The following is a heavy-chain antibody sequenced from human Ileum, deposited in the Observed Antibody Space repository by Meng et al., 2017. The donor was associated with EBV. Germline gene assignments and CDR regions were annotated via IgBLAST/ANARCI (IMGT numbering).Heavy chain of an antibody. CDR1: GGSISVINW. CDR3: AKNGEKYFEY. V-gene: IGHV4-4*02. Sequence: QVRLQGAGPGLVNPSGTLSLTCAVSGGSISVINWWSWVRQSPEKGLEWIGEMSDSGITHYNPSLKSRVTISADKSNNQFSLKLTSVTSADTAVYFCAKNGEKYFEYWGQGTLVTVSS. J-gene: IGHJ4*02. CDR2: MSDSGIT.